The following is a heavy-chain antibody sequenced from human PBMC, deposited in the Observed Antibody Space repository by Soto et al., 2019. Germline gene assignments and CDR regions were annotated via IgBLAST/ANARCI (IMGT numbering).Heavy chain of an antibody. V-gene: IGHV4-31*03. Sequence: TLSLTCSASGDSISSTGFYWSWIRQHPGKAPEWIGSIHYTGRTSYNPSLKSRLAISLDASKNQFSLSLSSVTSADTAVYYCAGDHHSLGDYYGLDGWGQGTTVTVSS. D-gene: IGHD3-10*01. J-gene: IGHJ6*02. CDR1: GDSISSTGFY. CDR2: IHYTGRT. CDR3: AGDHHSLGDYYGLDG.